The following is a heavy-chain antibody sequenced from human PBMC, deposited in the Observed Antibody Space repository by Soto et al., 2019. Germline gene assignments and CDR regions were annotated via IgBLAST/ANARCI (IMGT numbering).Heavy chain of an antibody. Sequence: PXETLSLTCSVDGWSFSGYYWSWIRQPPGKGLDWIGEINHSGSTNYNPSLKSRVTISVDTSKNQFSLKLSSVTAADTAVYYCARDRITMVRGALGYYYGMDVWGQGTTVTVSS. D-gene: IGHD3-10*01. J-gene: IGHJ6*02. V-gene: IGHV4-34*01. CDR3: ARDRITMVRGALGYYYGMDV. CDR2: INHSGST. CDR1: GWSFSGYY.